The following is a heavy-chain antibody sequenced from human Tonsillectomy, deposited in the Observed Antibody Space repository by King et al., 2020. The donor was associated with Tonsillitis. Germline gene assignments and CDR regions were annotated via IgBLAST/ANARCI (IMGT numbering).Heavy chain of an antibody. V-gene: IGHV3-15*05. J-gene: IGHJ4*02. Sequence: VQLVESGGGLIKPGGSLRLSCAASGFTFSDAWMTWVRQAPGKGLEWVGHIKSQSDGETAQYAAPVKGRFTISRDDSKNMLFLQMDSLKVEDTAVYYCMRINSWGQGTLVTVSS. CDR2: IKSQSDGETA. CDR1: GFTFSDAW. D-gene: IGHD4-23*01. CDR3: MRINS.